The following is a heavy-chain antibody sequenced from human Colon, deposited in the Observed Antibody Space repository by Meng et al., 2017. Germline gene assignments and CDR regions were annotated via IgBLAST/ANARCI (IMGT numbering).Heavy chain of an antibody. J-gene: IGHJ4*02. CDR3: ARAFLNDFGDYGY. CDR2: IYHSGST. CDR1: GYSISSGYY. D-gene: IGHD4-17*01. Sequence: SETLSLTCAVSGYSISSGYYWGWIRQPPGMGLEWIGSIYHSGSTYYSPSLKSRVTTSVDTSKNHFSLKLSSVTAADTAVYYCARAFLNDFGDYGYWGQGTLVTVSS. V-gene: IGHV4-38-2*01.